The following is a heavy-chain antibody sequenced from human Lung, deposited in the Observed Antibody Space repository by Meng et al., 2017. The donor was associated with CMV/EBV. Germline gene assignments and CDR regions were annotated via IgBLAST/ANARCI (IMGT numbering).Heavy chain of an antibody. J-gene: IGHJ4*02. CDR3: AKDQLLFGGPNAYFDD. Sequence: GESXKISCAASGFAFDTYGMHWVRQAPGKRLEWVAFIRHDASNKFHGDSVRGRFTISRDNSKNTLYLQMNSLRAEETAMYYCAKDQLLFGGPNAYFDDWGQGTXVTVSS. D-gene: IGHD3-16*01. V-gene: IGHV3-30*02. CDR1: GFAFDTYG. CDR2: IRHDASNK.